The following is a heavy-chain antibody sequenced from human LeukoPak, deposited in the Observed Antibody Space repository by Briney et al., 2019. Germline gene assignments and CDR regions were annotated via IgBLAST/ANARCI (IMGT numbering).Heavy chain of an antibody. CDR2: IWYDGSNK. V-gene: IGHV3-33*01. Sequence: GGSLRFSCAASGFTFSSHGMHWVRQAPGKGVEWVAVIWYDGSNKYYADSVKGRFTISRDNSKNTLYLQMNSLRAEDTAVYYCARDFSSGYDSSGYWNWGQGTLVTVSS. CDR1: GFTFSSHG. J-gene: IGHJ4*02. CDR3: ARDFSSGYDSSGYWN. D-gene: IGHD3-22*01.